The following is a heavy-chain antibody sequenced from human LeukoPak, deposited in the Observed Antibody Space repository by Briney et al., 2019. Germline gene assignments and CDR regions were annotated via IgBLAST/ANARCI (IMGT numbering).Heavy chain of an antibody. Sequence: GGSLRLSCAASGFTFSSYAMHWVRQAPGKGLEWVAVISYDGSNKYYADSVKGRFTISRDNSKNTLYLQMNSLTAEDTALYYCVKDMSGSSWYYFDNWGQGTLVTVSS. CDR3: VKDMSGSSWYYFDN. CDR1: GFTFSSYA. V-gene: IGHV3-30-3*01. D-gene: IGHD6-13*01. J-gene: IGHJ4*02. CDR2: ISYDGSNK.